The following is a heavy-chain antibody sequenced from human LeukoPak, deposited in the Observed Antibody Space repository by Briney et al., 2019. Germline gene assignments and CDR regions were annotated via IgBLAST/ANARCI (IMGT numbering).Heavy chain of an antibody. CDR3: ARTLYRCSSTSCYAGYYYYGMDV. V-gene: IGHV4-34*01. CDR2: INHSGST. Sequence: PSETLSLTCAVYGGSFSGYYWSWIRQPPGKGLEWIGEINHSGSTNYNPSLKSRVTISVDPSKNQFSLKLSSVTAADTAVYYCARTLYRCSSTSCYAGYYYYGMDVWGQGTTVTVSS. D-gene: IGHD2-2*01. CDR1: GGSFSGYY. J-gene: IGHJ6*02.